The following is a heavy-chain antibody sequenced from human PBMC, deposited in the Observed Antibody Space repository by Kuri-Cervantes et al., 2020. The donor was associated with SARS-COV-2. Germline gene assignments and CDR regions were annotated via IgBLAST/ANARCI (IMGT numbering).Heavy chain of an antibody. CDR1: GFTFSSYG. D-gene: IGHD6-13*01. V-gene: IGHV3-21*01. J-gene: IGHJ4*02. CDR3: ARDDLFVAAPFDY. CDR2: ISGSSSYT. Sequence: GESLKISCAASGFTFSSYGMNWVRQAPGKGLEWVSSISGSSSYTYYADSVKGRFTISRDNAKNSLYLQMNSLRAEDTAVYYCARDDLFVAAPFDYWGQGTLVTVSS.